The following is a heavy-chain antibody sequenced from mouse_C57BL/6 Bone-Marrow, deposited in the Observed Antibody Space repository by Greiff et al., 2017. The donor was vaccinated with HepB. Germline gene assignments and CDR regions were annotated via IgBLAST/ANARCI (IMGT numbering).Heavy chain of an antibody. CDR1: GYTFTSYW. J-gene: IGHJ1*03. Sequence: VQLQQPGAELVKPGASVKMSCKASGYTFTSYWITWVKQRPGQGLEWIGDIYPGSGSTNYNEKFKSKATLTVDTSSSTAYMQLSSLTSEDSAVYYWARLRRFTTVVDWYFDVWGTGTTVTVSS. V-gene: IGHV1-55*01. CDR3: ARLRRFTTVVDWYFDV. D-gene: IGHD1-1*01. CDR2: IYPGSGST.